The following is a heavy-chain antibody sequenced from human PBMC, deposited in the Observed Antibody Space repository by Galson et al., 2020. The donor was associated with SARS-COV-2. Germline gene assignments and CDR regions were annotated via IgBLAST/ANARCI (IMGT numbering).Heavy chain of an antibody. J-gene: IGHJ6*02. CDR1: GFTFSSYW. V-gene: IGHV3-7*03. CDR3: ARDGVTAARSYYYYGMDV. D-gene: IGHD6-6*01. Sequence: GGSLRLSCAASGFTFSSYWMSWVRQAPGKGLEWVANIKQDGSEKYYVDSVKGRFTISRDNAKNSLYLQMNSLRAEDTAVYYCARDGVTAARSYYYYGMDVWGQGTTVTVSS. CDR2: IKQDGSEK.